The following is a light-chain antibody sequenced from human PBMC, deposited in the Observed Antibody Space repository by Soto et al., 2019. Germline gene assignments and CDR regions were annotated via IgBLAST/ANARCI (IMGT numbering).Light chain of an antibody. CDR3: QQYGSSPA. J-gene: IGKJ4*01. CDR1: QSVSSSY. CDR2: GAS. V-gene: IGKV3-20*01. Sequence: EIVLTQSPGTLSLSPGERATLSCRASQSVSSSYLAWYQQKPGQAPRLLIYGASSRATGIPDRFSGSGSGTEFTLTISRLEPDDFALYYCQQYGSSPAFGGGTKVEIK.